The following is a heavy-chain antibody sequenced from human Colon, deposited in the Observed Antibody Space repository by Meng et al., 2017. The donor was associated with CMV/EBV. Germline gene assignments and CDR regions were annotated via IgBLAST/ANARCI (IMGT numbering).Heavy chain of an antibody. CDR2: INWDGSNT. D-gene: IGHD6-25*01. J-gene: IGHJ6*02. CDR3: AKDNSGFGLDV. CDR1: GFIFDDYT. Sequence: GGSLRLSCAASGFIFDDYTIHWVRQAPGKGLEWVSLINWDGSNTHYADSVKGRFTISRDNANNSLSLQMNSLRTEDTAVYYCAKDNSGFGLDVWGQGTTVTVSS. V-gene: IGHV3-43*01.